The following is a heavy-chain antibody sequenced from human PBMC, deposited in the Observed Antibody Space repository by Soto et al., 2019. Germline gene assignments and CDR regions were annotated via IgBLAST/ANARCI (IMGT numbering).Heavy chain of an antibody. CDR3: ARDSPLTTGWFDP. V-gene: IGHV1-46*01. J-gene: IGHJ5*02. D-gene: IGHD4-17*01. Sequence: DAVQVSCKASGYTFTSYYMHWVRQAPGQGLEWMGIINPSGGSTSYAQKFQGRVTMTRDTSTSTVYMELSRLRSEDTAVYYCARDSPLTTGWFDPWGQGSLVTVYS. CDR1: GYTFTSYY. CDR2: INPSGGST.